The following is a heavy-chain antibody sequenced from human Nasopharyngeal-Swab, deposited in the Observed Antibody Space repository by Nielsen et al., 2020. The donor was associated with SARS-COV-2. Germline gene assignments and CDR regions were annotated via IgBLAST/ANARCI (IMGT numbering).Heavy chain of an antibody. CDR2: IYSGGST. J-gene: IGHJ4*02. D-gene: IGHD3-10*01. V-gene: IGHV3-53*01. Sequence: WIRQPPGKGLEWVSVIYSGGSTYYADSVKGRFTISRDNSKNTLYLQMNSLRAEDTAVYYCARDRGTNEVDYWGQGTLVTVSS. CDR3: ARDRGTNEVDY.